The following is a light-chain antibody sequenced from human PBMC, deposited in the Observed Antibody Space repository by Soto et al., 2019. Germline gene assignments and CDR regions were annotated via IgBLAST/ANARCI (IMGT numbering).Light chain of an antibody. J-gene: IGKJ5*01. Sequence: DIHMTQSPSSLSASPGDRVTITFQASQDVSNYLNWFQQKPGKAPKLLIYDVSNLVTGVSSRFSGSGSETHFTLTINSLQPEDIATYYCQQYDNYVITFGQGTRLEIK. V-gene: IGKV1-33*01. CDR3: QQYDNYVIT. CDR1: QDVSNY. CDR2: DVS.